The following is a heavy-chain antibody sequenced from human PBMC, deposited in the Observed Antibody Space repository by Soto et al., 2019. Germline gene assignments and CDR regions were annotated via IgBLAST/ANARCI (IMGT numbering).Heavy chain of an antibody. CDR3: ARDADILTGSDAFDI. CDR2: ISSSRSYT. V-gene: IGHV3-11*05. Sequence: QVQLVESGGGLVKPGGSLRVSCAVSGVTLSDYYMSWIRQAPGKGLEWVSYISSSRSYTNYADSVKGRFTISRDNAKNSLYLQMNSLRVEDTAVYYCARDADILTGSDAFDIWGQGTMVTVSS. CDR1: GVTLSDYY. J-gene: IGHJ3*02. D-gene: IGHD3-9*01.